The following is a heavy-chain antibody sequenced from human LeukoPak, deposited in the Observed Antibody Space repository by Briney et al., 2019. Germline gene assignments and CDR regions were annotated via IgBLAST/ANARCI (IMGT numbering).Heavy chain of an antibody. J-gene: IGHJ4*02. CDR2: IKQDGSEK. Sequence: GGSPRLSCAASGFTFSSYWMSWVRQAPGKGLEWVANIKQDGSEKYYVDSVKGRFTISRDNAKNSLYLQMNSLRAEDTAVYYCARDGGSLRYFDWLGYWGQGTLVTVSS. CDR1: GFTFSSYW. D-gene: IGHD3-9*01. CDR3: ARDGGSLRYFDWLGY. V-gene: IGHV3-7*01.